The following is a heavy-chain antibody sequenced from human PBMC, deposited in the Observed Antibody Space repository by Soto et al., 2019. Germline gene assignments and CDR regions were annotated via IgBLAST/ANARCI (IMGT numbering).Heavy chain of an antibody. CDR1: GFTLEDYA. D-gene: IGHD2-2*01. CDR2: ISWNSGSI. V-gene: IGHV3-9*01. J-gene: IGHJ6*03. Sequence: GGSLRLSCAASGFTLEDYAMHWVRQAPGKGLEWVSGISWNSGSIGYADSVKGRFTISRDNAKNSLYLQMNSLRAEDTALYYCAKDRRDCSSTSCYVAGYYMDVCGKGTTVTVS. CDR3: AKDRRDCSSTSCYVAGYYMDV.